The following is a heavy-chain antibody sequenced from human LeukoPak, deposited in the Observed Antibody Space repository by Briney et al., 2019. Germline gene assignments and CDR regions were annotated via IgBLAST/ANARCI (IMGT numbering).Heavy chain of an antibody. CDR3: TRGSIAYYYMDV. J-gene: IGHJ6*03. CDR2: INHSGST. D-gene: IGHD3-22*01. CDR1: GGSFSGYY. V-gene: IGHV4-34*01. Sequence: SETLSLTCAVYGGSFSGYYWSWIRQPPGKGLEWIGEINHSGSTNYNQSLKSRVTISVDTSKNQCSLKLSSVTAADTAVYYCTRGSIAYYYMDVWGKGTTVTISS.